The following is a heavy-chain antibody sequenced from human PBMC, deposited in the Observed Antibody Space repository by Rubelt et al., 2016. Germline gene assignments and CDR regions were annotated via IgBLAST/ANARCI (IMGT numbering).Heavy chain of an antibody. Sequence: QVQLQQWGAGLLKPSETLSLTCAVYGGSFSGYYWSWIRQPPGKGLEWIGEINHSGSTNYNPSLKSRVTISVDTSKNQFSLKLSSVTAADTAVYYCARSPKGYYDSSGYPYAFDIWGQGTMVTVSS. J-gene: IGHJ3*02. D-gene: IGHD3-22*01. V-gene: IGHV4-34*01. CDR1: GGSFSGYY. CDR2: INHSGST. CDR3: ARSPKGYYDSSGYPYAFDI.